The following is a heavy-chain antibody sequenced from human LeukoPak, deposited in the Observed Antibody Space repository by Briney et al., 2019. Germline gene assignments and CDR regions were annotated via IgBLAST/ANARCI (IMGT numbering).Heavy chain of an antibody. Sequence: PGGSLRLSWAASESTFSTFWMHWVRQAPGKGLVWVSGINRDGSTTTYADSVKGRFTVSRDNAKNTLYLQMNSPRAEDTAVYYCARGNYYGMDVWGQGPTVTVSS. V-gene: IGHV3-74*03. CDR1: ESTFSTFW. D-gene: IGHD2/OR15-2a*01. CDR3: ARGNYYGMDV. J-gene: IGHJ6*02. CDR2: INRDGSTT.